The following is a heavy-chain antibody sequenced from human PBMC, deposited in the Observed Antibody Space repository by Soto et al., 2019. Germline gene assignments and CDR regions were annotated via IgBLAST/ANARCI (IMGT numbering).Heavy chain of an antibody. CDR1: GFTFSNAW. J-gene: IGHJ4*01. D-gene: IGHD2-2*01. V-gene: IGHV3-15*07. CDR2: IKSKTDGGTT. Sequence: GGSLRLSCAASGFTFSNAWINWVRQAPGKGLEWVGRIKSKTDGGTTDYAEPVKGRFAISRDDSNNMVYLQMNSLKIEDTAVYYCTMDFFSTIPLVPFDVWGPGTLVSV. CDR3: TMDFFSTIPLVPFDV.